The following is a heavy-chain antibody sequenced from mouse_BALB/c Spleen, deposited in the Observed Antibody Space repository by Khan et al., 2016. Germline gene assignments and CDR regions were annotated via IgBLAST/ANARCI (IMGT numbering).Heavy chain of an antibody. CDR1: GFTFSNSG. V-gene: IGHV5-6-3*01. CDR3: ARVYNYGSPYFDD. Sequence: EVKLEESGGGLVQPGGSLKLSCAASGFTFSNSGMSWVRQTPDKRLALVATLNSNGGNTYYPASVQGRFTISRDHSNNTLYLQMCSLKAEDTAMYCCARVYNYGSPYFDDWGQGTTLTVSS. D-gene: IGHD1-1*01. CDR2: LNSNGGNT. J-gene: IGHJ2*01.